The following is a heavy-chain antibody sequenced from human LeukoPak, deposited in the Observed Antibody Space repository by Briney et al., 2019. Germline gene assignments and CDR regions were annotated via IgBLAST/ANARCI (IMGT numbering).Heavy chain of an antibody. CDR1: GFTFGSYA. CDR2: IKGSAINT. V-gene: IGHV3-23*01. D-gene: IGHD1-7*01. J-gene: IGHJ4*02. CDR3: AKEKAGITGNTWDH. Sequence: GGSLRLSCAASGFTFGSYAMTWVRQAPGKGLEWVSAIKGSAINTYYTDSVKGRFTISRDNSKNTLYLQMNSLRAEDTAIYYCAKEKAGITGNTWDHWGPGTLVTVSS.